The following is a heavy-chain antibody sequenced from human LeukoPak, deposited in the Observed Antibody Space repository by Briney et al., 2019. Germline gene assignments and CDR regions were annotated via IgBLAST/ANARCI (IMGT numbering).Heavy chain of an antibody. J-gene: IGHJ5*02. CDR2: ISGSGGTT. V-gene: IGHV3-23*01. CDR1: GFTFSSYA. D-gene: IGHD3-9*01. Sequence: GGSLRLSCAASGFTFSSYAMTWMRQAPGKGLEWVSTISGSGGTTYYADSVKGRFTISRDNSKNTLYLQMNSLRADDMAVYYCAKGKNGTGYLNWFDPWGEGTLVTVSS. CDR3: AKGKNGTGYLNWFDP.